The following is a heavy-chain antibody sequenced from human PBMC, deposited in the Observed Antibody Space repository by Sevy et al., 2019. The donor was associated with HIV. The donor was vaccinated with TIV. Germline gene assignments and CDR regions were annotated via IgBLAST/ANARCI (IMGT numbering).Heavy chain of an antibody. CDR1: GFIVNNYW. J-gene: IGHJ6*02. V-gene: IGHV3-7*01. CDR2: IKDDGSEK. Sequence: GGSLRLSCVASGFIVNNYWMTWVRQAPGKGLEWVANIKDDGSEKYYVGSVKGRFTISRDDAENSLFLQMNRLRVEDTAVDYFAKFKKRPHVWLPGGLDVWGQGTTVTVSS. CDR3: AKFKKRPHVWLPGGLDV. D-gene: IGHD3-16*01.